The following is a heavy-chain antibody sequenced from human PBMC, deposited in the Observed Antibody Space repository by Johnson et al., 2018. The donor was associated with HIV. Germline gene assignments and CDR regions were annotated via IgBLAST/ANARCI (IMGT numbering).Heavy chain of an antibody. J-gene: IGHJ3*01. CDR1: GFTFSSYW. D-gene: IGHD3-22*01. CDR2: IKKDGSEK. CDR3: AKGLRRITMIVVA. V-gene: IGHV3-7*05. Sequence: VQLVESGGGLVQPGGSLRLSCAASGFTFSSYWMSWVRQAPGKGLEWVAKIKKDGSEKYYADSVKGRFTISRNNSKNSLYLQMNSLRTEDTALYYCAKGLRRITMIVVAWGQGTMVTVSS.